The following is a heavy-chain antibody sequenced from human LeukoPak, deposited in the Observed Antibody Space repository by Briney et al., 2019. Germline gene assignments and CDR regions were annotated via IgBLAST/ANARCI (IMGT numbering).Heavy chain of an antibody. CDR1: GFTFSSYS. Sequence: GGSLRLSCAASGFTFSSYSMNLVRQAPGKGLEWVSSISSSSSYIYYADSVKGRFTISRDNAKNSLYLQMNGLRAEDTAVYYCARATEARSSFDYWGQGTLVTVSS. J-gene: IGHJ4*02. D-gene: IGHD5-12*01. CDR3: ARATEARSSFDY. V-gene: IGHV3-21*01. CDR2: ISSSSSYI.